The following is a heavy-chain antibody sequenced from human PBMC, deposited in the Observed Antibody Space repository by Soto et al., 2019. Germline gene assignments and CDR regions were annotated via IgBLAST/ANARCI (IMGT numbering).Heavy chain of an antibody. D-gene: IGHD3-3*01. J-gene: IGHJ6*02. CDR1: GGSISSYY. Sequence: PSETLSLTCNVSGGSISSYYWTWIRQPPGKGLEWIGYVYKTGSTNYNPSLKSRVTISLDTSKNQFFLNLSSVTSADTAVYYRAGMSFTVFGEVIDNFYFYGMDVWGQGTTVTVSS. CDR2: VYKTGST. V-gene: IGHV4-59*03. CDR3: AGMSFTVFGEVIDNFYFYGMDV.